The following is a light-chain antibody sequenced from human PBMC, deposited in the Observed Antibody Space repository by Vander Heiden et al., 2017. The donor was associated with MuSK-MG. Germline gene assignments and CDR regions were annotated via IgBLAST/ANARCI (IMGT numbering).Light chain of an antibody. CDR1: QSLPTY. CDR2: AAS. V-gene: IGKV1-39*01. Sequence: DLHLTQSPSSLSASVGDRVTLTCRATQSLPTYLSWYQQRPGEAPKLLIYAASSLQSGVPSRFSGSAYGTDFTLTISNLQHEDSATYYGQQSYNSWTFGQGTKVEIK. J-gene: IGKJ1*01. CDR3: QQSYNSWT.